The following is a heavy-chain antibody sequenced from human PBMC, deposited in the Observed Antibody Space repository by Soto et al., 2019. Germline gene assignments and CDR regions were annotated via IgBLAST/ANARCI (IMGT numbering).Heavy chain of an antibody. D-gene: IGHD6-19*01. J-gene: IGHJ6*02. V-gene: IGHV3-30*03. CDR1: GFTFSTFG. Sequence: QVQLVESGGGVVQPGRSLRLSCAASGFTFSTFGMHWVRQAPGKGLEWVAVISHDGSSDYYADSVKGRFTISRDNAKNSLYLQMNSLRAEDTALYYCARVYPGSGWPYHYYGMDVWGQGTTVTVSS. CDR3: ARVYPGSGWPYHYYGMDV. CDR2: ISHDGSSD.